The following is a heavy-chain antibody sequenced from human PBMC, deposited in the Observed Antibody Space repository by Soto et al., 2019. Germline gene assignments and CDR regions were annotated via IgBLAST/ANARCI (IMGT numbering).Heavy chain of an antibody. J-gene: IGHJ6*02. CDR3: ARDREYYYDSSGNYYYHYGLDV. V-gene: IGHV1-18*04. CDR2: ISGYNGNT. CDR1: GYTFTDYG. D-gene: IGHD3-22*01. Sequence: QVQLVESGAEVKKHGASVKVSCKASGYTFTDYGISWVRQAPGQGLEWMGWISGYNGNTKYAQKFQGRVTMTTDTPTNTAYMELRSLRAGDPAVYYCARDREYYYDSSGNYYYHYGLDVWGQGTTVTVS.